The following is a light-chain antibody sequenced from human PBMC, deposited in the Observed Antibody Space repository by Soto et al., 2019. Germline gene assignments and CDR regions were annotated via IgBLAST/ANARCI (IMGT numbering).Light chain of an antibody. CDR3: QQYNNWLTT. Sequence: EIVMTQSPATLSVSPGERATLSCRASQSVSSNLAWYQQKPGQAPRLLIYGASIRATGIPARFSGSGSGTEFTFSISSLQSEAFAVYYCQQYNNWLTTFGQGTKLEIK. CDR2: GAS. J-gene: IGKJ2*01. V-gene: IGKV3-15*01. CDR1: QSVSSN.